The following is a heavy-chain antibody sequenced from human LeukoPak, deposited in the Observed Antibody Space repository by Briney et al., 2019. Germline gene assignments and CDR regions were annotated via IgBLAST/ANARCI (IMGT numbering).Heavy chain of an antibody. V-gene: IGHV3-7*01. D-gene: IGHD2-2*01. CDR3: VRWATSFDF. CDR1: GFTLSDYW. Sequence: GGSLRLSCAAYGFTLSDYWMSWIRQAPGKGLEWVANINHDGSEKYNGYSVTGRSTFSRDNAKNSLYLQMNNLRADTSVYYFCVRWATSFDFWGQGTLVTVSS. J-gene: IGHJ4*02. CDR2: INHDGSEK.